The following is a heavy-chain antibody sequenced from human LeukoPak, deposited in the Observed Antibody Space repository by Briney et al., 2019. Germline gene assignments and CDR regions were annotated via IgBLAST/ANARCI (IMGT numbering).Heavy chain of an antibody. Sequence: PGGSLRLSCAASGFTFSSYGMHWVRQAPGKGLEWVAVISYDGSNKYYADSVKGRFTISRDNSKNTLYLQMSSLRAEDTAVYYCVKDQAGWGGFDIWGQGTMVTVSS. J-gene: IGHJ3*02. CDR1: GFTFSSYG. V-gene: IGHV3-30*18. CDR3: VKDQAGWGGFDI. D-gene: IGHD1-26*01. CDR2: ISYDGSNK.